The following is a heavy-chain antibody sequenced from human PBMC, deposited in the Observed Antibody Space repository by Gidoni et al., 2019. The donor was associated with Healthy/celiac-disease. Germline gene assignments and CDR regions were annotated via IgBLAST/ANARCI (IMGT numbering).Heavy chain of an antibody. Sequence: QVQLQQLGAGLLKPSETLSPTCAVYGGSFSGYYWSWIRHPPGKGLEWIGEITHSGSTNYNPSLKSRVTISVVTSKNQFSLKLSSVTAADTAVYYCARGRVTTVTTPLPPCFDYWGQGTLVTVSS. V-gene: IGHV4-34*01. D-gene: IGHD4-17*01. CDR2: ITHSGST. CDR1: GGSFSGYY. J-gene: IGHJ4*02. CDR3: ARGRVTTVTTPLPPCFDY.